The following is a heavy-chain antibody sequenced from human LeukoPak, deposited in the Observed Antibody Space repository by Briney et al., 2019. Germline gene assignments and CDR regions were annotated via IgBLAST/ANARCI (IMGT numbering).Heavy chain of an antibody. J-gene: IGHJ4*02. D-gene: IGHD2-21*01. CDR2: IWYDGSYQ. CDR3: ARGVVATGYYFDY. V-gene: IGHV3-33*01. Sequence: PGRSLRLSCAASGFTFSDYGMHWVRQAPGKGLEWVAVIWYDGSYQFYADSVKGRFTISRDNSKSTLYLEMNGPRAEDTAVYYCARGVVATGYYFDYWGQGTLVTVSS. CDR1: GFTFSDYG.